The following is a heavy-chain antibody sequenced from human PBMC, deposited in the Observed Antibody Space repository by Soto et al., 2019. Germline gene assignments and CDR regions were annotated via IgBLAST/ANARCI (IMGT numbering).Heavy chain of an antibody. CDR2: IYYSGST. CDR3: ARAATNYYYYYGMDV. CDR1: GGSISSYY. V-gene: IGHV4-59*01. Sequence: QVQLQESGPGLVKPSETLSLTCTVSGGSISSYYWSWIRQPPGKGLEWIGYIYYSGSTNYNPSLKSRVTISVDTSKNQFSLKLSSVTAADTAVYYCARAATNYYYYYGMDVWGQGTTVTVSS. D-gene: IGHD5-12*01. J-gene: IGHJ6*02.